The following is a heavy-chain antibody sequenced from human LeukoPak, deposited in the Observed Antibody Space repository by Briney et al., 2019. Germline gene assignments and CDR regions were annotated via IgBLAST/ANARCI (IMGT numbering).Heavy chain of an antibody. J-gene: IGHJ4*02. Sequence: GGSLRLSCTASGFTLTTYWLTWARQAPGKGLEWVANIKPDGNEKYYVDSVKGRFTISRDNAENSLYLQMNSLRAEDTAIYYCATTSRTVTGLDYWGQRTLVTVSS. CDR2: IKPDGNEK. CDR3: ATTSRTVTGLDY. V-gene: IGHV3-7*01. D-gene: IGHD4-17*01. CDR1: GFTLTTYW.